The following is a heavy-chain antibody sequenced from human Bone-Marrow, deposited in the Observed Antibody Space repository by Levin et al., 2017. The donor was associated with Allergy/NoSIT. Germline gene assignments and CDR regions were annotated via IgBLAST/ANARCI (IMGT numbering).Heavy chain of an antibody. Sequence: SETLSLTCSVSGDSISASYWTWIRQPPGQGLEWIGHIQNSGSTYYNPSLESRVAISVDTSKNQVSLRLNSVTAADTAVYFCARLTECFGGACYSYGWLDPWGQGSLVTVSS. V-gene: IGHV4-59*08. CDR2: IQNSGST. D-gene: IGHD2-15*01. CDR1: GDSISASY. CDR3: ARLTECFGGACYSYGWLDP. J-gene: IGHJ5*02.